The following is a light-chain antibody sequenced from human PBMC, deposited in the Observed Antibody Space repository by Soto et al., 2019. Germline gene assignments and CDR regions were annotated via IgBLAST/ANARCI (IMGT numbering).Light chain of an antibody. Sequence: EIVLTQSPGTLSLSPGERATLSCRASQSVTSSYLAWYQQKPGQAPRLLISGASSRATGIPDRFSGSGSGTDFTLTISRLEPADLAVYYCQRYSTSRRTFGGGTKVEIK. CDR2: GAS. V-gene: IGKV3-20*01. J-gene: IGKJ4*01. CDR1: QSVTSSY. CDR3: QRYSTSRRT.